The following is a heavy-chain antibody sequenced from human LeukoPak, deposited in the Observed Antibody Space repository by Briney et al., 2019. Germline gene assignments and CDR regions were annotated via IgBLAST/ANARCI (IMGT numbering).Heavy chain of an antibody. CDR2: ISYDGSNK. Sequence: GGPLRLSCAASGFTFSSYGMHWVRQAPGKGLEWVAVISYDGSNKYYADSVKGRFTVSRDNAKNTLYLQMNSLRADDTAVYYCTRSPSLGGSYWGFDYWGQGTLVTVSS. D-gene: IGHD1-26*01. CDR3: TRSPSLGGSYWGFDY. J-gene: IGHJ4*02. CDR1: GFTFSSYG. V-gene: IGHV3-30*03.